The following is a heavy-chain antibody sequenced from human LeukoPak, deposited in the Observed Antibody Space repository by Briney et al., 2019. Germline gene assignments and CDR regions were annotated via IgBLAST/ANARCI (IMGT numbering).Heavy chain of an antibody. CDR1: GGSISSGGYH. V-gene: IGHV4-31*03. J-gene: IGHJ4*02. D-gene: IGHD3-10*01. CDR3: ATHGESTRKFDY. Sequence: PSQTLSLTCTVSGGSISSGGYHWSWIRQHPGKGLEWIGYIYYSGSTYYNPSLKSRVTISVDTSKNQFSLKLSSVTAADTAVYYCATHGESTRKFDYWGQGTLVTVSS. CDR2: IYYSGST.